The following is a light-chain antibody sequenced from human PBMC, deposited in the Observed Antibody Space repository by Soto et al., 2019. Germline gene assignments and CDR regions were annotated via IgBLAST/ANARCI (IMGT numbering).Light chain of an antibody. CDR3: LQTHNTPLI. Sequence: DIQMTQSPSSLSASVGDRVTITCRASQSIATYLNWYQQKPGKAPKVLIYGASTLHSEVPSRFSGSGSGTEFTLTISGLQPEDFALYYCLQTHNTPLIFGGGTKVDIK. CDR2: GAS. V-gene: IGKV1-39*01. CDR1: QSIATY. J-gene: IGKJ4*01.